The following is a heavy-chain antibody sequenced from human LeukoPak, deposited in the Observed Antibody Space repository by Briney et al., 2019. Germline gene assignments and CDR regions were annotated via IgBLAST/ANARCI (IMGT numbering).Heavy chain of an antibody. D-gene: IGHD2-15*01. V-gene: IGHV4-59*01. J-gene: IGHJ1*01. Sequence: SETLSLTCTVSGGSISSYYWSWIRQPPGKGLEWIGYIYYSGSTNYNPSLKSRVNISVDTSKNQFSLKLSSVTAADTAVYYCASGVAATLAYFQHWGQGTLVTVSS. CDR3: ASGVAATLAYFQH. CDR1: GGSISSYY. CDR2: IYYSGST.